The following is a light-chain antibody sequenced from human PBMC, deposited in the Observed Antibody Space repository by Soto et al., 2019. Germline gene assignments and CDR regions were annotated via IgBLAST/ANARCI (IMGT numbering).Light chain of an antibody. V-gene: IGKV3-15*01. CDR1: QNIYSN. CDR2: RAS. CDR3: LQYHNLWA. Sequence: IVMTQSPAILSVSPGERATLSCRASQNIYSNVAWYQQRPGQAPRLLIYRASTRATGIPARFSGSGSGTEFTLTISSLQSEDFTVYSCLQYHNLWAFGQGTKV. J-gene: IGKJ1*01.